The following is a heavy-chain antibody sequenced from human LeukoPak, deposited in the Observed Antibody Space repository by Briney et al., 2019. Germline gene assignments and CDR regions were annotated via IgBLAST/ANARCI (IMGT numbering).Heavy chain of an antibody. V-gene: IGHV3-7*01. J-gene: IGHJ4*02. Sequence: GGSLRLSCAASGFTFSNYWMSWVRQAPGKGLEWVANIKQDGSEKYYVDSVKGRFTISRDNAKNSLYLQMNSLRAEDTAVYYCARDVGHKWNYYDYFDYWGQGTLVTVSS. D-gene: IGHD1-7*01. CDR3: ARDVGHKWNYYDYFDY. CDR1: GFTFSNYW. CDR2: IKQDGSEK.